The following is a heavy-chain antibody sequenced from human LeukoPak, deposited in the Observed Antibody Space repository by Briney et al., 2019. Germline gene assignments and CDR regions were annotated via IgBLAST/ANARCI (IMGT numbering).Heavy chain of an antibody. J-gene: IGHJ5*02. V-gene: IGHV1-8*01. CDR3: ARGAPGSSRGYNWFDP. Sequence: GASVKVSCKASGYTFTSCDISWVRQATGQGLEWMGWMNPNSGNTGYAQKFQGRVTMTRNTSISTAYMELSSLRSEDTAVYYCARGAPGSSRGYNWFDPWGQRTLVTVSS. CDR2: MNPNSGNT. CDR1: GYTFTSCD. D-gene: IGHD6-13*01.